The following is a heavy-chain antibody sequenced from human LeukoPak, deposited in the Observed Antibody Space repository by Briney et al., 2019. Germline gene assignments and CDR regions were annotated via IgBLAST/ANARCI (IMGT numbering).Heavy chain of an antibody. CDR1: GGTFSSYA. CDR2: IIPIFGTA. CDR3: ARDRPRGDCSGTSCLSNWYAFDI. V-gene: IGHV1-69*13. Sequence: ASVKVSCKASGGTFSSYAISWVRQAPGQGLEWMGGIIPIFGTANYAQKFQGRVTITADESTSTAYMELSSLRSEDTAVYYCARDRPRGDCSGTSCLSNWYAFDIWGQGTMVTVSS. D-gene: IGHD2-2*01. J-gene: IGHJ3*02.